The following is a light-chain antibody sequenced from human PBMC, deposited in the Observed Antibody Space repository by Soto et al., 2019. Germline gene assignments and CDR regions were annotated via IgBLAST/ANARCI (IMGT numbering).Light chain of an antibody. V-gene: IGLV2-14*01. CDR1: SSDIGVYDF. Sequence: QSALTQPASVSGSPGQSLTISCTGTSSDIGVYDFVSWYQQHPGRAPKLLIYDVANRPSGISDRFSGSKSGNTASLTISGLQREDDAAYYCASYTTGTARVFGGGTKITVL. CDR3: ASYTTGTARV. J-gene: IGLJ3*02. CDR2: DVA.